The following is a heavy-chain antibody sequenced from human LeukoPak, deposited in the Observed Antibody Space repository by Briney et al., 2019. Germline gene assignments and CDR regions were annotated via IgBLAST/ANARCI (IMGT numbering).Heavy chain of an antibody. CDR2: IIPIFGTA. CDR3: AALTSSPQYYYYGMDV. V-gene: IGHV1-69*13. Sequence: ASVKVSCKASGGTFSSYAISWVRQAPGQGLEWMGGIIPIFGTANYAQKFQGRVTITADESTSTAYMELSSLRSEDTAVYYCAALTSSPQYYYYGMDVWGQGTTVTVSS. D-gene: IGHD2-2*01. CDR1: GGTFSSYA. J-gene: IGHJ6*02.